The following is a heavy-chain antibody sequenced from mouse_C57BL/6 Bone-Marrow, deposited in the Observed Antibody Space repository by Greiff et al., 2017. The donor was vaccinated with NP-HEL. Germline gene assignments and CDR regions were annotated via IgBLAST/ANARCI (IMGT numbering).Heavy chain of an antibody. V-gene: IGHV1-81*01. CDR3: VRYLRRYHYAIDY. D-gene: IGHD1-1*01. CDR2: IYPRSGNT. CDR1: GYTFTSYG. Sequence: QVQLQQSGAELARPGASVKLSCKASGYTFTSYGIRWVKQRTGQGLEWIGEIYPRSGNTYYNEKFKGKATLTADKSSSTAYMQLRSLPSEDSAVYCCVRYLRRYHYAIDYWGQGTSVTVSS. J-gene: IGHJ4*01.